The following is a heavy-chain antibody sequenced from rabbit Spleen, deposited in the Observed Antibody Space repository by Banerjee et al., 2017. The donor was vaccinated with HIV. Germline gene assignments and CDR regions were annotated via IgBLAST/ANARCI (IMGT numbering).Heavy chain of an antibody. Sequence: QEQLVESGGGLVQPGGSLTLTCTASGFSFSSGYYMCWVRQAPGKGLEWIGCILIGGSTYYASWTKGRFTISKTSSTTVTLQMTSLTAADTATYFCARDPYALNGGGSFALWGPGTLVTVS. CDR3: ARDPYALNGGGSFAL. V-gene: IGHV1S45*01. D-gene: IGHD2-1*01. CDR2: ILIGGST. CDR1: GFSFSSGYY. J-gene: IGHJ6*01.